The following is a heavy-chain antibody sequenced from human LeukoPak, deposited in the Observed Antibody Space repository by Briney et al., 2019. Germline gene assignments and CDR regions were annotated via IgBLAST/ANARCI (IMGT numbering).Heavy chain of an antibody. V-gene: IGHV4-39*01. J-gene: IGHJ6*02. CDR2: IYYSGST. CDR1: GGSISSSSYY. D-gene: IGHD2-8*01. CDR3: ARVDGRPTTDCTNGVCYYPPGYYYYYGMDV. Sequence: PSETLSLTCTVSGGSISSSSYYWGWIRQPPGKGLEWIGSIYYSGSTYYNPSLKSRVTISVDTSKNQFSLKLNSVTAADTAVYYCARVDGRPTTDCTNGVCYYPPGYYYYYGMDVWGQGTTVTVSS.